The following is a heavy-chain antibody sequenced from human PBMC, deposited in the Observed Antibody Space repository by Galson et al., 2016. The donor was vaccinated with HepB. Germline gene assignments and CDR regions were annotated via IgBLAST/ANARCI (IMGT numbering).Heavy chain of an antibody. V-gene: IGHV1-69*06. D-gene: IGHD2-15*01. Sequence: SGGALRNYAIDWVRQAPGQGLEWMGGIIPSFGTANYAQKFQGRLTITADKSTSTAYMDLSSLRSEDTAVYYCARADTYCSGGGCYSIRFDPWGQGTLVTVSS. CDR3: ARADTYCSGGGCYSIRFDP. CDR2: IIPSFGTA. J-gene: IGHJ5*02. CDR1: GGALRNYA.